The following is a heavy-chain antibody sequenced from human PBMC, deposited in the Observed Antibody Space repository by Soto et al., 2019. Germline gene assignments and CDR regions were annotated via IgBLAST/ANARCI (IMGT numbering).Heavy chain of an antibody. D-gene: IGHD3-22*01. Sequence: LSLTCAVYGGSFSGYYWSWIRQPPGKGLEWIGEINHSGSTNYNPSLKSRVTISVDTSKNQFSLKLSSVTAADTAVYYCCTLYYYDSSGYYYPDYWGQGTLVTVSS. V-gene: IGHV4-34*01. CDR2: INHSGST. CDR3: CTLYYYDSSGYYYPDY. J-gene: IGHJ4*02. CDR1: GGSFSGYY.